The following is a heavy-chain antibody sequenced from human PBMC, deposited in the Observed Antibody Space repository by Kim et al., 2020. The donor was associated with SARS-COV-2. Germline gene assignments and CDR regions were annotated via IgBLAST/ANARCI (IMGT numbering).Heavy chain of an antibody. CDR1: GIRFDDYA. CDR3: TRAQGAGFSGYEYDL. CDR2: INWNSGHI. Sequence: GGSLRLSCAASGIRFDDYAMHWVRQPPGKGLEWVSGINWNSGHIGYADSVKDRFTISRDNAKSSLYLQLDSVRLEDTAFYFCTRAQGAGFSGYEYDLWGQGTLVTVSS. V-gene: IGHV3-9*01. J-gene: IGHJ5*02. D-gene: IGHD5-12*01.